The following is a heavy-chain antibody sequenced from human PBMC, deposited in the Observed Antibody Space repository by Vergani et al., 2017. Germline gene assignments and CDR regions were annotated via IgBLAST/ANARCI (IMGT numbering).Heavy chain of an antibody. V-gene: IGHV3-30*02. Sequence: VQLVESGGVVVQPGGSLRLSCAASGFTFDDYTMHWIRQAPGKGLEWLAYIGKDGINTRYRDALKGRFTVSRDNSKDILYLQMDSLRSEDTALYYCAKYLRDSTDGLPDSWGPGTLVIVSS. CDR2: IGKDGINT. J-gene: IGHJ4*02. D-gene: IGHD2-21*02. CDR1: GFTFDDYT. CDR3: AKYLRDSTDGLPDS.